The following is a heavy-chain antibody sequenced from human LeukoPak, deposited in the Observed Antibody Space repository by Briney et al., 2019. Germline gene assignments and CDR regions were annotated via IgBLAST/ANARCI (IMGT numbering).Heavy chain of an antibody. J-gene: IGHJ4*01. CDR2: VKVDGWEK. CDR1: GFTFSSYW. V-gene: IGHV3-7*05. Sequence: GGSLRLSCAASGFTFSSYWMSWVRQAPRKGLEWVANVKVDGWEKYYVDSVKGRFTISRDNAKNSLYLQMNSLRPEDTAVYYCASQFWWTAVTATAHDYWGHGTLVTVSS. CDR3: ASQFWWTAVTATAHDY. D-gene: IGHD2-21*02.